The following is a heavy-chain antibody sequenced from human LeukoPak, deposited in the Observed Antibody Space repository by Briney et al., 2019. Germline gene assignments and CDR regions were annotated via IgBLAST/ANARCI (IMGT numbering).Heavy chain of an antibody. D-gene: IGHD2/OR15-2a*01. J-gene: IGHJ4*02. V-gene: IGHV4-38-2*01. CDR2: IYHSGTT. CDR1: GYYISSGYF. Sequence: PSETLSLTCAISGYYISSGYFWGWIRQPPGKGLEWIARIYHSGTTYYNPSLKSRVTISVDTSKNQFSLKLSSVTAADTAVYYCVRQIEVRGDFWGQGTLVTVSS. CDR3: VRQIEVRGDF.